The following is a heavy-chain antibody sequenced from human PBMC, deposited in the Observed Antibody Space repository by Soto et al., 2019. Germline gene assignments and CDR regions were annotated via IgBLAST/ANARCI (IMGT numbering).Heavy chain of an antibody. D-gene: IGHD2-2*01. V-gene: IGHV2-26*01. CDR1: GFSLSNARMG. J-gene: IGHJ5*02. Sequence: QVTLKESGPVLVKPTEPLTLTCTVSGFSLSNARMGVSWIRQPPGKALEWLAHIFSNDEKSYSTSLKSRLTISKDTSKSPVVLTMTNMDPVDTATYYCARENVVPARDWFDPWGQGTLVTVSS. CDR3: ARENVVPARDWFDP. CDR2: IFSNDEK.